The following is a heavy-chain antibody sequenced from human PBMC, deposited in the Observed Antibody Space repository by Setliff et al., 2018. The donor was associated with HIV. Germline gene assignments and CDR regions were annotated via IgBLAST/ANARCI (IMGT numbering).Heavy chain of an antibody. D-gene: IGHD6-13*01. CDR3: AREAYSSSSVEI. CDR2: IDPNGGDT. J-gene: IGHJ4*02. Sequence: GASVKVSCKASGYTFTSNYVHWVRQAPGHGLEWMGIIDPNGGDTNFAQKFQGRVTMTRDTSTSTVYMELSSLTTDDTAVYYCAREAYSSSSVEIWGQGTLVTVSS. V-gene: IGHV1-46*01. CDR1: GYTFTSNY.